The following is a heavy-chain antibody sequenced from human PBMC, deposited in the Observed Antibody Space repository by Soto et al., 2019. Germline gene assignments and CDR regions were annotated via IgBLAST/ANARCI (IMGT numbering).Heavy chain of an antibody. CDR1: GFTFSSNG. CDR3: AKDLTSYFEY. V-gene: IGHV3-30*18. Sequence: SMRLSCAASGFTFSSNGMHWVRQAPGKGLEWVAVILYDESSKYYAESVRGRFTISRDTSKNTLYLQMNSLRAEDTAIYYCAKDLTSYFEYWGQGALVTVSS. D-gene: IGHD3-10*01. J-gene: IGHJ4*02. CDR2: ILYDESSK.